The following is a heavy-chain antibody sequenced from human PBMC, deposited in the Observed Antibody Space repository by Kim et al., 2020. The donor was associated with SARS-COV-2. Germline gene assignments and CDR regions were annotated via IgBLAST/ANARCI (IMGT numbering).Heavy chain of an antibody. J-gene: IGHJ5*01. V-gene: IGHV4-59*09. CDR3: ARGANWLES. Sequence: SGTTQYNPSLNSRVTISVDATKRQFSLKLNFVTAANTAVYDCARGANWLESWGQGTLVTVSS. CDR2: SGTT.